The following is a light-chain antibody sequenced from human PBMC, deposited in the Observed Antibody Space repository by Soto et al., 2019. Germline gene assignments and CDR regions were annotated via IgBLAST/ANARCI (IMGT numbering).Light chain of an antibody. J-gene: IGKJ4*01. CDR2: DAS. V-gene: IGKV1-33*01. Sequence: DIQMTQSPSSLSASVGDRVTITCQASHDIRNYLNWYQQKPGQAPKLLIHDASRLQTGAPSRFSGSGSGTDFIFTITSLQPDDIATYHCQQYDNLPLTFGGGTKVEI. CDR1: HDIRNY. CDR3: QQYDNLPLT.